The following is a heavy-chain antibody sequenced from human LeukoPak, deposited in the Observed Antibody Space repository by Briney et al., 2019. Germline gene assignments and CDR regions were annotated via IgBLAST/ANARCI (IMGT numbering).Heavy chain of an antibody. Sequence: SGGSLRLSCAASGFTFSSYAMSWVRLAPGKGLEWVSAISGSGGSTYYADSVKGRFTISRDNSKNTLYLQMNSLRAEDTAVYYCAKEGGGYCSSTSCYRYYFDYWGQGTLVTVSS. CDR2: ISGSGGST. CDR3: AKEGGGYCSSTSCYRYYFDY. CDR1: GFTFSSYA. J-gene: IGHJ4*02. V-gene: IGHV3-23*01. D-gene: IGHD2-2*03.